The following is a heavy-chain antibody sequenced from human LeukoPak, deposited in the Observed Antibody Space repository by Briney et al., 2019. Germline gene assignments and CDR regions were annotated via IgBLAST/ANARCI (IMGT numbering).Heavy chain of an antibody. D-gene: IGHD5-18*01. Sequence: PGGSLRLSCAASGFNVNVYSIHWVRQAPGKGLEWITVVSYDGNYEYYADFVKGRFTVSRDYSKNTVFLQMNSLRAEDTAVYYCARDLTGFNYGPFDYWGQGTLVTVSS. CDR2: VSYDGNYE. V-gene: IGHV3-30*03. CDR1: GFNVNVYS. CDR3: ARDLTGFNYGPFDY. J-gene: IGHJ4*02.